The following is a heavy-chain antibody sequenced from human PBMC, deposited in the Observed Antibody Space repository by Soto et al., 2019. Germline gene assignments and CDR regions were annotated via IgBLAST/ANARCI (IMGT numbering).Heavy chain of an antibody. CDR2: IYYSGST. CDR1: GGSISSSSYY. Sequence: QLQLQESGPGLVKPSETLSLTCTVSGGSISSSSYYWGWIRQPPGKGLEWIGSIYYSGSTYYNPSLKSRVTISVDTSKNQFSLKLSSVTAADTAVYYCASLRLLVRGVIEWFDPWGQGTLVTVSS. V-gene: IGHV4-39*01. D-gene: IGHD3-10*01. CDR3: ASLRLLVRGVIEWFDP. J-gene: IGHJ5*02.